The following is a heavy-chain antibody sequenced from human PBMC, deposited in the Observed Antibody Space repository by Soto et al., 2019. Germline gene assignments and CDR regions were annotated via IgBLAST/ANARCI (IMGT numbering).Heavy chain of an antibody. D-gene: IGHD6-6*01. V-gene: IGHV3-30-3*01. Sequence: QVQLVESGGGVVQPGRSLRLSCAASGFTFSSYAMHWVRQAPGKGLEWVAVISYDGSNKYYADSVKGRFTISRDNSKNTLYLQMNSPRAEDTAVYYCARESRPLGFIAAHFDYWGQGTLVTVSS. CDR3: ARESRPLGFIAAHFDY. CDR1: GFTFSSYA. J-gene: IGHJ4*02. CDR2: ISYDGSNK.